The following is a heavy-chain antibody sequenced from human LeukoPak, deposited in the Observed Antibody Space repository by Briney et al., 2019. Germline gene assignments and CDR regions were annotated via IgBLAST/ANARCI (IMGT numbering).Heavy chain of an antibody. J-gene: IGHJ4*02. D-gene: IGHD3-10*01. CDR1: GGSISTSDFY. Sequence: SETLSLTCTVSGGSISTSDFYWGWVRQPPGKGLEWIGEINHSGSTTYTPSLKSRVTISVDTSKNQFSLKLSSVTAADTAVYYCARGIKPSLGYYYGYYFDYWGQGTLVTVSS. CDR3: ARGIKPSLGYYYGYYFDY. CDR2: INHSGST. V-gene: IGHV4-39*07.